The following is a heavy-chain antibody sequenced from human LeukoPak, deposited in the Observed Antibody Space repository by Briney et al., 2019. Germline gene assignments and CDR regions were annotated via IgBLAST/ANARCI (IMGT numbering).Heavy chain of an antibody. D-gene: IGHD5-24*01. V-gene: IGHV4-59*01. J-gene: IGHJ2*01. CDR1: GGSISSYY. CDR3: AGSSILNYYFDF. Sequence: PSETLSLTCTVSGGSISSYYWSWVRQPPGKGLEWIGFIYHSGSTNYNPSLKSRVTISVDTSKNQFSLKLRSVTAADTAVYYCAGSSILNYYFDFWGRGTLVTVFS. CDR2: IYHSGST.